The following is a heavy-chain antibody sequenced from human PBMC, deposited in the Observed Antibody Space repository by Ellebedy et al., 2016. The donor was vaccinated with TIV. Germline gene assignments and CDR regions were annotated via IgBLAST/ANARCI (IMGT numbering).Heavy chain of an antibody. D-gene: IGHD2/OR15-2a*01. J-gene: IGHJ4*02. CDR3: ATDRGEAGLLSFFDY. Sequence: GESLKISCAASGFTFSSYSMGWVRQAPGKGLEWVSSIDSSSTYIYYADSLRGRLTISRDNAKNVLSLQMDSLRAEDTAVYYCATDRGEAGLLSFFDYWGRGTLVTVST. CDR1: GFTFSSYS. CDR2: IDSSSTYI. V-gene: IGHV3-21*06.